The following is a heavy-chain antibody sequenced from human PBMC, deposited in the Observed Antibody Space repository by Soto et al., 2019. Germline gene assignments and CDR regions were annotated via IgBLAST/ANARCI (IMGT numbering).Heavy chain of an antibody. J-gene: IGHJ4*02. CDR3: ARVSIYYDSTGALDD. Sequence: ASVKVSCKASGDTFTSYSMNWVRQAPGQGLEWMGWIIPNSGDTNYAQKFQGRVTMTRDTSTNTASMDLSRLGSDDTAVYCCARVSIYYDSTGALDDWGQGTLVTVSS. CDR2: IIPNSGDT. V-gene: IGHV1-2*02. CDR1: GDTFTSYS. D-gene: IGHD3-22*01.